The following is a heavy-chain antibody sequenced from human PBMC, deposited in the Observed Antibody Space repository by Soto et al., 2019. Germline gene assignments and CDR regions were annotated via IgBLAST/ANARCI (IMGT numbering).Heavy chain of an antibody. V-gene: IGHV3-23*01. CDR3: AKAGGYVFAFDI. CDR1: GFTFSSYA. J-gene: IGHJ3*02. D-gene: IGHD5-12*01. CDR2: ISGSGGST. Sequence: GGSLRLSCAASGFTFSSYAMSWVRQAPGKGLEWVSAISGSGGSTYYADSVKGRFTISRDNSKNTLYLQMNSLRAEDTGVYYCAKAGGYVFAFDIWGQGTMVTVSS.